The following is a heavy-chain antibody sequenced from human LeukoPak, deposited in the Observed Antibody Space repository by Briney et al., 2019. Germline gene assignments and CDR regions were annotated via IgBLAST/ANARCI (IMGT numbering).Heavy chain of an antibody. Sequence: SETLSLTCAVSGYSINSGYYWGWIRQPPGKGLEWIGSTYHSGYTYYNPSLKSRVTISVDTSENHFSLKLSSVTAADTAVYYCARNKTVAGPDSWFDPWGQGTLVTVSS. CDR3: ARNKTVAGPDSWFDP. V-gene: IGHV4-38-2*01. D-gene: IGHD6-19*01. J-gene: IGHJ5*02. CDR2: TYHSGYT. CDR1: GYSINSGYY.